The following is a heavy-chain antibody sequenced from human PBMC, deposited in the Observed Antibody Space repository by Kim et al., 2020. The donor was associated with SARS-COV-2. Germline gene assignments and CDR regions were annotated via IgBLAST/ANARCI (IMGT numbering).Heavy chain of an antibody. Sequence: SETLSLTCTVSGGSISSSSYYWGWIRQPPGKGLEWIGSIYYSGSTYYNPSLKSRVTISVDTSKNQFSLKLSSVTAADTAVYYCARNLQSLITMIVVEAGPFDYWGQGTLVTVSS. CDR1: GGSISSSSYY. CDR2: IYYSGST. J-gene: IGHJ4*02. V-gene: IGHV4-39*01. D-gene: IGHD3-22*01. CDR3: ARNLQSLITMIVVEAGPFDY.